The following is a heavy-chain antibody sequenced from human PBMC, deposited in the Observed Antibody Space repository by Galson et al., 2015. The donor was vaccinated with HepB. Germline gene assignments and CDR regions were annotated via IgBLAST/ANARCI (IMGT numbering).Heavy chain of an antibody. D-gene: IGHD2-15*01. CDR1: GGTFSSYA. J-gene: IGHJ4*02. CDR2: IIPIFGTA. CDR3: ARGGAGCSGGSCYLDY. V-gene: IGHV1-69*01. Sequence: VKVSCKASGGTFSSYAISWVRQAPGRGLEWMGGIIPIFGTANYAQKFQGRVTITADESTSTAYMELSSLRSEDTAVYYCARGGAGCSGGSCYLDYWGQGTLVTVSS.